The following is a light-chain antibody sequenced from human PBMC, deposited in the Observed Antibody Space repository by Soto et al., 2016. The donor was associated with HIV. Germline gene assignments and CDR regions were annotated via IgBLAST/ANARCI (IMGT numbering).Light chain of an antibody. V-gene: IGLV3-21*03. Sequence: SYELTQPPSVSVAPGKTARIPCGGDNVGSESVHWYQQRPGQAPVLVVYDDTDRPSGIPERFSGSNSENTATLTITGVEAGDEADYYCQVWDSSSDHPVFGGGTKLTVL. CDR3: QVWDSSSDHPV. CDR2: DDT. J-gene: IGLJ3*02. CDR1: NVGSES.